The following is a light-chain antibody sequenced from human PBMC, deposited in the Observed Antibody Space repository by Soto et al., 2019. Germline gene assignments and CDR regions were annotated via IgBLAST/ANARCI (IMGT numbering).Light chain of an antibody. CDR2: AAS. CDR1: QSISSSY. V-gene: IGKV3-20*01. J-gene: IGKJ2*01. Sequence: EIELTQSPATLSLSPGERATLSCRASQSISSSYLAWYQQKPGQAPRLLIYAASSRATGIPARFSGSGSGTDFTLTISRLEPEDFAVYYCQQYGSSSYTFGQGTQLEIK. CDR3: QQYGSSSYT.